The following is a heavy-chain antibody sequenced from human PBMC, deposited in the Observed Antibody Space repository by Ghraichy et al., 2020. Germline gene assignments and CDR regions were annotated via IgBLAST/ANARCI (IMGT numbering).Heavy chain of an antibody. CDR3: ARESRYCSSTSCSDFDY. V-gene: IGHV3-7*03. CDR2: IKKDGSEK. CDR1: GFTFSTYW. D-gene: IGHD2-2*01. J-gene: IGHJ4*02. Sequence: GESLNISCAASGFTFSTYWMSWVRQAPGKGLEWVANIKKDGSEKYYVDSVKGRFTNPRDNAKNSLYLQMNSLRAEDTAVYYCARESRYCSSTSCSDFDYWGQGTLVTVSS.